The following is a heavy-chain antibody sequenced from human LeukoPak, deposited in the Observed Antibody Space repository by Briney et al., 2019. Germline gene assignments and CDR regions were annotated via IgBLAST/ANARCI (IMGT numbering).Heavy chain of an antibody. D-gene: IGHD6-19*01. CDR1: GFTFSGYY. V-gene: IGHV3-11*05. J-gene: IGHJ3*02. Sequence: GGSLRLSCAASGFTFSGYYMSWIRQAPGKGLEWVSYISSSGAYRNHADSVKGRFTISRDNAKNSLYLQMNSLRAEDTAIYYCAREITVAGKEGAFDIWGLGTMLTVSS. CDR3: AREITVAGKEGAFDI. CDR2: ISSSGAYR.